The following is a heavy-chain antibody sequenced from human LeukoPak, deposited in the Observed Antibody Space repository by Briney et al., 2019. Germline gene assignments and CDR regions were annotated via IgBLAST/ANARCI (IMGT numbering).Heavy chain of an antibody. Sequence: PGGSLRLSCAASGFTFSSYAMSWVRQAPGKGLEWVSAISGSGGSTYYADSVKGRFTISRDNSKNTLYLQMNSLRAEDTAVYYCAKDPRNGSYFAEYFQHWGQGTLVTVSS. CDR3: AKDPRNGSYFAEYFQH. V-gene: IGHV3-23*01. CDR1: GFTFSSYA. J-gene: IGHJ1*01. D-gene: IGHD1-26*01. CDR2: ISGSGGST.